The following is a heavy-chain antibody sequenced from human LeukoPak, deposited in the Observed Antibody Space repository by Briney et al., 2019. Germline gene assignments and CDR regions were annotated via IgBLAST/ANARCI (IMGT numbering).Heavy chain of an antibody. D-gene: IGHD3-3*01. CDR3: AREGGFYRPLDY. CDR2: IYYSGST. J-gene: IGHJ4*02. Sequence: PSQTLSLTCTVSGGSISSGGYYWSWIRQHPGKGLEWIGYIYYSGSTYYNPSLKGRLTISVDTSKNQFSLKLSSVTAADTTVYYCAREGGFYRPLDYSGQGTLVTVSS. V-gene: IGHV4-31*03. CDR1: GGSISSGGYY.